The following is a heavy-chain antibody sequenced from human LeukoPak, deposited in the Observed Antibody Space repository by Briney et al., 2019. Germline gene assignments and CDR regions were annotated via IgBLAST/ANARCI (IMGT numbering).Heavy chain of an antibody. CDR2: INPSGDST. V-gene: IGHV1-46*01. CDR3: TLQRISFLNYFDP. J-gene: IGHJ5*02. D-gene: IGHD2/OR15-2a*01. CDR1: GYTFTSYY. Sequence: EASVKVSCKASGYTFTSYYIHWVRQAPGHGLEWMGIINPSGDSTTYAQKFQGRVTMTKDTSTHTGYMELSSLRPDDTAVYYCTLQRISFLNYFDPWGQGTLVTVSS.